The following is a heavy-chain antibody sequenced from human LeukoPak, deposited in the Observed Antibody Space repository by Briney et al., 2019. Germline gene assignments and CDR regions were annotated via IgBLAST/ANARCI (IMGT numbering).Heavy chain of an antibody. D-gene: IGHD3-10*01. Sequence: GRSLRLSCTASGFTFGDYAMSWVRQAPGKGLEWVGFIRSKAYGGTTEYAASVKGRFTISRDDSKSIAYLQMNSLKTEDTAVYYCNAELLWFGELFPEGSIPSDYWGQGTLVTVSS. V-gene: IGHV3-49*04. CDR3: NAELLWFGELFPEGSIPSDY. CDR2: IRSKAYGGTT. J-gene: IGHJ4*02. CDR1: GFTFGDYA.